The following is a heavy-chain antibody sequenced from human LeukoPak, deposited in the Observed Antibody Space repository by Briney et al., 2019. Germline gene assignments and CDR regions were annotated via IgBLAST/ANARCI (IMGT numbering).Heavy chain of an antibody. D-gene: IGHD3-10*01. Sequence: GGSLRLSCAASGFTFSSYGMHWVRQAPAKGLEWVAVIWYDGSNKYYADSVKGRFTISRDNSKNTLYLQMNSLRAEDTAVYYCARTSFRFGELLPVDYWGQGTLVTVSS. CDR2: IWYDGSNK. J-gene: IGHJ4*02. V-gene: IGHV3-33*01. CDR3: ARTSFRFGELLPVDY. CDR1: GFTFSSYG.